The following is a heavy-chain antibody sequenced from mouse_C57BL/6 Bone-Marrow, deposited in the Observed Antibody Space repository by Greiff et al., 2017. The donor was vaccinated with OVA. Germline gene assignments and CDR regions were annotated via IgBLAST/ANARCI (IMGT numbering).Heavy chain of an antibody. Sequence: VQLQQPGAELVKPGASVKLSCKASGYTFTSYWMHWVKQRPGQGLEWIGMIHPNSGSTNYNEKFKSKATLTVDKSSSTAYMQLSSLTSEDSAVYYCARSEGPITTVVADFGYWGQGTTLTVST. CDR2: IHPNSGST. V-gene: IGHV1-64*01. D-gene: IGHD1-1*01. J-gene: IGHJ2*01. CDR1: GYTFTSYW. CDR3: ARSEGPITTVVADFGY.